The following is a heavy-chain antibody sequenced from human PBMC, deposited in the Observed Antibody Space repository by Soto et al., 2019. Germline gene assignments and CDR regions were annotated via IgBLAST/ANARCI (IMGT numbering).Heavy chain of an antibody. J-gene: IGHJ4*02. CDR1: GFSFRTTW. Sequence: EVQLVESGGGLVKPGGSLRLSCVASGFSFRTTWMAWGRQAPGKGLEWVGHIKSKSAGETTDYADPVKGRFTISRDDSKDTLYLHMDSLETGDTAVYYCSTGSPFSGSVFDYWGQGTLVTVSS. CDR3: STGSPFSGSVFDY. CDR2: IKSKSAGETT. V-gene: IGHV3-15*05. D-gene: IGHD1-26*01.